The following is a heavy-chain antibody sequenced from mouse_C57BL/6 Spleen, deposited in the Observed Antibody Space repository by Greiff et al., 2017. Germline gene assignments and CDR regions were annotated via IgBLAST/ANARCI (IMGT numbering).Heavy chain of an antibody. Sequence: QVQLQQPGAELVMPGASVKLSCKASGYTFTSYWMHWVKQRPGQGLEWIGEIDPSDSYTNYNQKFKGKSTLTLDKSSSTAYMQLSSLTSEDSAVYYCARDGPLRRDAMDYWGQGTSVTVSS. J-gene: IGHJ4*01. CDR2: IDPSDSYT. CDR1: GYTFTSYW. D-gene: IGHD1-1*01. CDR3: ARDGPLRRDAMDY. V-gene: IGHV1-69*01.